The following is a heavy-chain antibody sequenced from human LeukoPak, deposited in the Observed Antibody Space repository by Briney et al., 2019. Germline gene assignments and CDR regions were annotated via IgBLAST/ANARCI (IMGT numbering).Heavy chain of an antibody. V-gene: IGHV3-23*01. J-gene: IGHJ4*02. Sequence: PGGSLRLSCAASGFTFSSYSMNWVRQAPGKGLEWVASISGSGGTTYYTDSVKGRFTISRDKTKNILYLQMNSLSAEDTAVYYCAKGKQLVLGACDYWAREPWSPSPQ. CDR2: ISGSGGTT. CDR3: AKGKQLVLGACDY. D-gene: IGHD6-6*01. CDR1: GFTFSSYS.